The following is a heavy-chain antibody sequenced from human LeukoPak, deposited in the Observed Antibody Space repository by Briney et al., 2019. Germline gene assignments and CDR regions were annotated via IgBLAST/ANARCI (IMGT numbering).Heavy chain of an antibody. CDR1: GGSFSGYY. CDR3: ARDSGAGDFDY. V-gene: IGHV4-30-4*08. J-gene: IGHJ4*02. CDR2: IYYSGST. Sequence: SETLSLTCAVYGGSFSGYYWSWIRQPPGKGLEWIGYIYYSGSTYYNPSLKSRVTISVDTSKNQFSLKLSSVTAADTAVYYYARDSGAGDFDYWGQGTLVTVSS. D-gene: IGHD3-10*01.